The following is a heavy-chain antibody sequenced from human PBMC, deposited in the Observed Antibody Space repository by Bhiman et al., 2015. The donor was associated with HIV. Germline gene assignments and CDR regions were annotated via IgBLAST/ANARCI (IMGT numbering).Heavy chain of an antibody. CDR1: GFTFSSYA. Sequence: EVQLLESGGGLVQPGESLRLSCAASGFTFSSYAMIWVRQAPGKGLEWVSAITGGGGATYYADSVKGRFTISRDNTKNSLYLQMSSLRAEDTAVYYCVRDSSSWYGIFWGQGALVTVSA. V-gene: IGHV3-23*01. CDR3: VRDSSSWYGIF. D-gene: IGHD6-13*01. CDR2: ITGGGGAT. J-gene: IGHJ4*02.